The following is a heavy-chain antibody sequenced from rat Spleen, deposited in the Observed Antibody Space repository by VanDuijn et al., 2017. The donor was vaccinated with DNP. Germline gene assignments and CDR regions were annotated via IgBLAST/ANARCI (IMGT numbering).Heavy chain of an antibody. V-gene: IGHV5-22*01. CDR2: IGSDGYAP. CDR3: VRWNSGHFDY. J-gene: IGHJ2*01. D-gene: IGHD4-3*01. CDR1: GFTFSDYY. Sequence: EVQVVESGGGFVQPGRSLKVSCVGSGFTFSDYYMAWVRQAPTKGLEWVAYIGSDGYAPYYGDSVKGRFTISRYNTKSTLYLQMNSLRSEDMATYYCVRWNSGHFDYWGQGVMVTVSS.